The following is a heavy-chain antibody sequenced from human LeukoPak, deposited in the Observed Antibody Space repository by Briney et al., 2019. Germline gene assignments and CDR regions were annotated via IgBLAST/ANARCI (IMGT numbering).Heavy chain of an antibody. CDR1: GFTFSSYS. D-gene: IGHD1-26*01. Sequence: GGSLRLSCAASGFTFSSYSMNWVRQAPGKGLEWVSSISSSSSYIYYADSVKGRFTISRDNAKKSLYLQMNSLRAEDTAVYYCARAYSESYGLGYYYMDVWGKGTTVTVSS. CDR3: ARAYSESYGLGYYYMDV. J-gene: IGHJ6*03. CDR2: ISSSSSYI. V-gene: IGHV3-21*01.